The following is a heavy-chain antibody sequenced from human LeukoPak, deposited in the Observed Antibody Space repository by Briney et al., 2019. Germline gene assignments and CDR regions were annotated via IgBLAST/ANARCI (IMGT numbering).Heavy chain of an antibody. Sequence: PGRSLRLSCAASRFTFSSYGMDWVRQAPGKGLEWVAIMSSDGNNKYYPDSVKGRFTISRDNSKNTLYLQMNSLRVEDTAVYYCARPPPSSSSTSCYQHYWGQGTLVTVSS. D-gene: IGHD2-2*01. J-gene: IGHJ4*02. V-gene: IGHV3-30*03. CDR1: RFTFSSYG. CDR3: ARPPPSSSSTSCYQHY. CDR2: MSSDGNNK.